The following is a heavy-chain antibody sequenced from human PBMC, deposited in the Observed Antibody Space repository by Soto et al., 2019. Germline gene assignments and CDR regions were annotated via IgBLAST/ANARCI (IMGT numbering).Heavy chain of an antibody. CDR3: ARELDGANDY. D-gene: IGHD3-10*01. CDR1: GFTFNNYP. V-gene: IGHV3-64*02. J-gene: IGHJ4*02. CDR2: ISGNGGET. Sequence: GGSLRLSCAASGFTFNNYPMHWVRQAPGKGLEYVSAISGNGGETYYADSVKGRFTISRDNSKNMLYLQMDSLRVEDMAVYYCARELDGANDYWSPGTLVTVSS.